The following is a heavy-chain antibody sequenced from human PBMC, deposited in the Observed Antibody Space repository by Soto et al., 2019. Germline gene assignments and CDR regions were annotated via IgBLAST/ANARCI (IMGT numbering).Heavy chain of an antibody. CDR2: IYWDDDK. CDR1: GFSLSTSGVG. J-gene: IGHJ5*02. D-gene: IGHD4-17*01. V-gene: IGHV2-5*02. Sequence: SGPTLVNPTQTLTLTCTFSGFSLSTSGVGVGWIRQPPGKALEWLALIYWDDDKRYSPSLKSRLTITKDTSKNQVVLTMTNMDPVDTATHYCAHRSDYGDNNWFDPWGQGTLVTVSS. CDR3: AHRSDYGDNNWFDP.